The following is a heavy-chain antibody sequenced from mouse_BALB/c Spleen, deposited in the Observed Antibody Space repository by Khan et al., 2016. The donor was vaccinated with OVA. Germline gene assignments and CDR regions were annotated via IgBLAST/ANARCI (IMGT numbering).Heavy chain of an antibody. D-gene: IGHD2-13*01. CDR2: INTYYGNT. J-gene: IGHJ3*01. CDR1: GYTITDFT. Sequence: QVQLLETGAELVRPGVSVKISCKASGYTITDFTMHWVKQSHELSLEWIGFINTYYGNTTYNPKFKDKATMTIDKSSNTAYMELASLTSEDSAIYYGAREGESQWFAYWGQGTLVTVSA. V-gene: IGHV1S137*01. CDR3: AREGESQWFAY.